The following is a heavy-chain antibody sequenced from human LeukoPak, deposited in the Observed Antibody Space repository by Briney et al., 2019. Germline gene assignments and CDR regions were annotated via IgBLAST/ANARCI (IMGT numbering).Heavy chain of an antibody. Sequence: ASVKVSCKASGYTFTGYYMHWVRQAPGQGLEWMGWINPNSGGTNYAQKFQGWVTMTRDTSISTAYMELSRLRSDDTAVYYCAREDPASSGRYCYYGMDVWGQGTTVTVSS. CDR1: GYTFTGYY. V-gene: IGHV1-2*04. CDR2: INPNSGGT. J-gene: IGHJ6*02. CDR3: AREDPASSGRYCYYGMDV. D-gene: IGHD2-2*01.